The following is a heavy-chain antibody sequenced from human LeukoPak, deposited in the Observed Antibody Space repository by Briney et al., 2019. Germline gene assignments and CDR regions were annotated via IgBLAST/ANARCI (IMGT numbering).Heavy chain of an antibody. CDR3: AKGEAGDY. J-gene: IGHJ4*02. Sequence: GGSLRLSCAASGFTFSSYAMSWVRQAPGKGLEWVSAISGSGASTYYADFLKGRFTISRDNSKNTLILQMNTLRAEDTAVYYCAKGEAGDYWGQGTLVTVSS. D-gene: IGHD6-13*01. CDR2: ISGSGAST. V-gene: IGHV3-23*01. CDR1: GFTFSSYA.